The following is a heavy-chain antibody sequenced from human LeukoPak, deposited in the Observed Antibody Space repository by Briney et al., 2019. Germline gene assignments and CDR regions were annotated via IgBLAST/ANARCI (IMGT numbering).Heavy chain of an antibody. Sequence: GGSLRLSCAASGFTFSSYSINWVRQAPGKGLEWVSSISSSSSYIYYADSVKGRFTISRDTSKNMVFLQMNSLRVEDTAVYYCARRGDYYGSGIPAYYYYMDVWGKGTTVTVSS. J-gene: IGHJ6*03. CDR2: ISSSSSYI. V-gene: IGHV3-21*04. D-gene: IGHD3-10*01. CDR1: GFTFSSYS. CDR3: ARRGDYYGSGIPAYYYYMDV.